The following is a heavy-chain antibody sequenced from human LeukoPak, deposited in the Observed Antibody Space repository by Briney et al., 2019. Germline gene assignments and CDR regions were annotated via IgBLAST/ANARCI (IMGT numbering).Heavy chain of an antibody. CDR2: INHSGST. CDR3: ATDSSGYKNAFDI. Sequence: SETLSLTCAVYGGSFSGHYWSWIRQPPGKGLEWIGEINHSGSTNYNPSLKSRVTISVDTSKNQFSLKLSSVTAADTAVYYCATDSSGYKNAFDIWGQGTMVTVSS. CDR1: GGSFSGHY. D-gene: IGHD3-22*01. J-gene: IGHJ3*02. V-gene: IGHV4-34*01.